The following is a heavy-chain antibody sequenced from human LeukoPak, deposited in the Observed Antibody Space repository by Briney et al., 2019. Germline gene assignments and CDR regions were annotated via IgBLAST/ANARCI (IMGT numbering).Heavy chain of an antibody. Sequence: GGSLRLSCAASGFNFDDYAMSWVRQAPGKGLEWVSVINWNGGSTGYADSVKGRFTISRDNAKNSLYLHMSSLRAEDTAMYFCARDRAVYSRTLEDWGQGTLVTVSS. CDR2: INWNGGST. J-gene: IGHJ4*02. CDR3: ARDRAVYSRTLED. V-gene: IGHV3-20*04. CDR1: GFNFDDYA. D-gene: IGHD6-13*01.